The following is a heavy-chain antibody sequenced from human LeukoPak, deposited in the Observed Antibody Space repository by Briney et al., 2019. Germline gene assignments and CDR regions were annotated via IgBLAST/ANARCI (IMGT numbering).Heavy chain of an antibody. CDR1: GYIFTGYY. CDR3: ARAPVAGRGNWFDP. V-gene: IGHV1-2*02. J-gene: IGHJ5*02. CDR2: INPDTGGT. Sequence: ASVKVSCKASGYIFTGYYMHWVRQAPGRGLGWMGWINPDTGGTNSAQKFQGRVTMTRDTSISTAYMELSSLRSDDTAVYYCARAPVAGRGNWFDPWGQGTLVTVSS. D-gene: IGHD6-19*01.